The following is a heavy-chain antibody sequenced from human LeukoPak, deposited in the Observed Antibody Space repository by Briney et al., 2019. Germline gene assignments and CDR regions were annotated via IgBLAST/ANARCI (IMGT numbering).Heavy chain of an antibody. V-gene: IGHV3-48*04. D-gene: IGHD6-13*01. CDR3: ARNLPYIAAAAPVAVMDV. Sequence: PGGSLRLSCAASGFTFSSYSMNWVRQAPGKGLEWVSYISSSSSTIYYADSVKGRFTISRDNAKNSLYLQMNSLRVEDTAVYYCARNLPYIAAAAPVAVMDVWGQGTTVTVSS. CDR1: GFTFSSYS. J-gene: IGHJ6*02. CDR2: ISSSSSTI.